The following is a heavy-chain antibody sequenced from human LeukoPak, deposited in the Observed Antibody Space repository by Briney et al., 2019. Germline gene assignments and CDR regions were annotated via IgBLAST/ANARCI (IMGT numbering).Heavy chain of an antibody. Sequence: ASVKVSCKASGYTFTGYYMHWVRQAPGQGLEWMGWINPNSDVTNYAQKFQGRVTMTRDTSISTAYMELSRLRSDDTAVYYCARVLDSGYPVWDCWGQGTLVTVSS. D-gene: IGHD5-12*01. CDR3: ARVLDSGYPVWDC. CDR1: GYTFTGYY. CDR2: INPNSDVT. V-gene: IGHV1-2*02. J-gene: IGHJ4*02.